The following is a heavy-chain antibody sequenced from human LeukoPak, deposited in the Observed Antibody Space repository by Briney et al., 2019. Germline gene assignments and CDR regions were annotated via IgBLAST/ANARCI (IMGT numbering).Heavy chain of an antibody. V-gene: IGHV3-30*18. J-gene: IGHJ4*02. Sequence: GGSLRLSCAASGFIFSSYGMHWVRQAPGKGLEWVAVISYDGSNKYYADSVKGRFTISRDNSKNTLYLQMNSLRAEDTAVYYCAKDQFDYWGQGTLVTVSS. CDR3: AKDQFDY. CDR1: GFIFSSYG. CDR2: ISYDGSNK.